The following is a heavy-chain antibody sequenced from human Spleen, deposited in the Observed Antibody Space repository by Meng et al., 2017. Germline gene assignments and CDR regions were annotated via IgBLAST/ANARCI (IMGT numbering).Heavy chain of an antibody. V-gene: IGHV1-69*02. CDR3: ARAGDYGDYPDY. J-gene: IGHJ4*02. D-gene: IGHD4-17*01. CDR1: GGTFSSYT. Sequence: SVKVSCKASGGTFSSYTISWVRQAPGQGLEWMGRIIPILGIANYAQKFQGRVTITADKSTSTAYMELSSLRSEDTAVYYCARAGDYGDYPDYWGQGTLVTVSS. CDR2: IIPILGIA.